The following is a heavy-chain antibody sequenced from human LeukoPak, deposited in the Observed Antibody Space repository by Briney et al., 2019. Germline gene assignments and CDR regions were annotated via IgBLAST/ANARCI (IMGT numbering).Heavy chain of an antibody. CDR1: GGSISTYF. CDR3: ARTSDEYYYGSGSYFGTGYYYYYMDV. Sequence: SETLSLTCTVSGGSISTYFWSWIRQPAGKGLEWIGRIYTSGSTNYNPSLKSRVTMSVDTSKNQFSLKLSSVTAADTAVYYCARTSDEYYYGSGSYFGTGYYYYYMDVWGKGTTVTISS. V-gene: IGHV4-4*07. D-gene: IGHD3-10*01. J-gene: IGHJ6*03. CDR2: IYTSGST.